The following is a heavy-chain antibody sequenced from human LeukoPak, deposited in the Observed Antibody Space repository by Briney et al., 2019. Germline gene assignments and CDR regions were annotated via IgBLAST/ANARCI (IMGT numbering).Heavy chain of an antibody. CDR2: ISSSSSTI. CDR3: ARDKNDILTGSMDY. CDR1: GFTFSSYS. Sequence: GGTLRLSCAASGFTFSSYSMNWVRQAPGKGLEWVSYISSSSSTIYYADSVKGRFTISRDNAKNSLYLQMNSLRAEDTAVYYCARDKNDILTGSMDYWGQGTLVTVSS. J-gene: IGHJ4*02. V-gene: IGHV3-48*04. D-gene: IGHD3-9*01.